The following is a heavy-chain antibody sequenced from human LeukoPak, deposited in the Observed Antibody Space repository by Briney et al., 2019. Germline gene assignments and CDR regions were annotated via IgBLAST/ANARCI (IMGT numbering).Heavy chain of an antibody. D-gene: IGHD2-8*02. CDR1: GGSISSGGYS. V-gene: IGHV4-30-4*07. J-gene: IGHJ3*02. CDR2: IYYSGST. CDR3: ARVPVLRIRPDDAFDI. Sequence: SETLSLTCAVSGGSISSGGYSWSWIRQPPGKGLEWIGYIYYSGSTYYNPSLKSRVTISVDTSKNQFSLKLSSVTAADTAVYYCARVPVLRIRPDDAFDIWGQGTMVTVSS.